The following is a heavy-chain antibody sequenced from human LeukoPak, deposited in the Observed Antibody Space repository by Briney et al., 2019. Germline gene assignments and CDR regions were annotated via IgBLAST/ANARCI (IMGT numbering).Heavy chain of an antibody. J-gene: IGHJ4*02. V-gene: IGHV4-4*07. CDR3: ARVHIVTGTYFDS. CDR2: IYSSYFT. CDR1: GDSMSGYS. Sequence: SETLSLTCTVSGDSMSGYSWSWLRQPAGKGLEWIGRIYSSYFTEYNLSLDGRVTMSIDTSKNQFSLMLDSVTAADTAVYYCARVHIVTGTYFDSWGQGALVTVSS. D-gene: IGHD3-10*01.